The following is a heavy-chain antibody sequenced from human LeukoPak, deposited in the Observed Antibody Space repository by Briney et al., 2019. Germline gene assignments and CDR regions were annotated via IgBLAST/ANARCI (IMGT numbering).Heavy chain of an antibody. CDR2: INPNSGGT. Sequence: ASVKVSCKASGYTFTGYYMHWVRQAPGQGLEGMGWINPNSGGTNYAQKFQGRVTMTRDTSISTAYIELSRLRSDDTAVYYCARQFDDPYGPPFTGFLKNWFDPWGQGTLVTVSS. J-gene: IGHJ5*02. CDR3: ARQFDDPYGPPFTGFLKNWFDP. V-gene: IGHV1-2*02. CDR1: GYTFTGYY. D-gene: IGHD3-10*01.